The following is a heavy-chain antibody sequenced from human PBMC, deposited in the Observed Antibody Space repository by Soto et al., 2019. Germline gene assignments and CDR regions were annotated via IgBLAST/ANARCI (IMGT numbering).Heavy chain of an antibody. CDR1: GFTFSDYA. CDR3: AKPIIGSSWGYYDYYGMDV. J-gene: IGHJ6*02. V-gene: IGHV3-23*01. D-gene: IGHD6-13*01. Sequence: EVQLLESGGDLVQPGGSLRLSCAASGFTFSDYAMSWVRQAPGKGLEWVSVISGSAGITYYADSVKGRFTISRDNSKNTLYLQMNSLRAEDAAVYYCAKPIIGSSWGYYDYYGMDVWGQGTTVTVSS. CDR2: ISGSAGIT.